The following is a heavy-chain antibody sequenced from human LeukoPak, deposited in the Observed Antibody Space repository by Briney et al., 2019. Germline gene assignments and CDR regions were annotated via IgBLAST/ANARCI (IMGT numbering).Heavy chain of an antibody. J-gene: IGHJ4*02. CDR1: GYDFTSVG. V-gene: IGHV1-18*01. D-gene: IGHD6-19*01. Sequence: ASVTVSCTASGYDFTSVGITWVRRAPGQGLEWMGWISPYNGNTRYAQEFQGRVAMTTDTSTTTAYMELRGLRFNDTAVYYCARAGPGSGWYFDYWGQGTLVTVSS. CDR3: ARAGPGSGWYFDY. CDR2: ISPYNGNT.